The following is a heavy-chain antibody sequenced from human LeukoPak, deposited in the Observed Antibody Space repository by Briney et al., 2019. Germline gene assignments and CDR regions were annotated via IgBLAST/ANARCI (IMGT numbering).Heavy chain of an antibody. CDR3: AKEGGYNYGYLDY. V-gene: IGHV3-23*01. J-gene: IGHJ4*02. CDR1: GFTYSIYA. Sequence: PGGSLRLSCAVSGFTYSIYAMSWVRQAPGKGLEGVSTISGGGDTYYVDSVKGRFTISRDNSKNTLYLQMNSLRAEDTAVYYCAKEGGYNYGYLDYWGQGTLVTVSS. D-gene: IGHD5-18*01. CDR2: ISGGGDT.